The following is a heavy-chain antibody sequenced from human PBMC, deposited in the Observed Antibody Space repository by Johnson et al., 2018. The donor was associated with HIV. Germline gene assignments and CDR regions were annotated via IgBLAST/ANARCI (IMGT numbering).Heavy chain of an antibody. CDR1: GFTFSSYA. CDR2: ISYDGSNK. V-gene: IGHV3-30-3*01. Sequence: VQLLESGGGVVQPGRSLRLSCAASGFTFSSYAMHWVRQAPGKGLEWVAVISYDGSNKYYADSVKGRFTISRDNSKNTLYLQMNSLRAEDTAVYYCARGDDWGPNAFDIWGQGTMVTVSS. D-gene: IGHD7-27*01. CDR3: ARGDDWGPNAFDI. J-gene: IGHJ3*02.